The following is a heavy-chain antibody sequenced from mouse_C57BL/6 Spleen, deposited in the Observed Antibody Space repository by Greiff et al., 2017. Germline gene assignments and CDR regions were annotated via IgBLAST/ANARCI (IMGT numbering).Heavy chain of an antibody. CDR2: INPSSGYT. V-gene: IGHV1-7*01. CDR3: ASNWEKSYFDY. J-gene: IGHJ2*01. D-gene: IGHD4-1*01. CDR1: GYTFTSYW. Sequence: VQLQQSGAELAKPGASVKLSCKASGYTFTSYWMHWVKQRPGQGLEWIGYINPSSGYTKYNQKFKDKATLTADKSASTAYMQLSSLTYEDSAVYSCASNWEKSYFDYWGQGTTLTVSS.